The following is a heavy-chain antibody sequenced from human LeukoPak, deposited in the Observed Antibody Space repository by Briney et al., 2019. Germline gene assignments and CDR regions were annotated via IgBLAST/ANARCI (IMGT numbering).Heavy chain of an antibody. Sequence: GGSLRLSCAASGFTFDDYAMHWVRQAPGKGLEWVSGISWNSGSIGYADSVKGRFTISRDNAKNSLYLQMNSLRAEDTALYYCAKADAAGTLRGWGQGTLVTVSP. CDR3: AKADAAGTLRG. V-gene: IGHV3-9*01. J-gene: IGHJ4*02. CDR1: GFTFDDYA. D-gene: IGHD6-13*01. CDR2: ISWNSGSI.